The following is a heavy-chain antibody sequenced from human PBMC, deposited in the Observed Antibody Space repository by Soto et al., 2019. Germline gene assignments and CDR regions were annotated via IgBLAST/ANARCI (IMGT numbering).Heavy chain of an antibody. CDR2: ISGSDGTT. CDR1: GFTFRNYA. J-gene: IGHJ4*02. V-gene: IGHV3-23*01. Sequence: LGGSLSLSCAASGFTFRNYAMSWARQAPGEGLEWVSAISGSDGTTHYADSVKGRFTISRDNSKNTLYLQMNSLRVEDTDVYYCAKDRSSTSCYAFDYWGQGSLVTVSS. CDR3: AKDRSSTSCYAFDY. D-gene: IGHD2-2*01.